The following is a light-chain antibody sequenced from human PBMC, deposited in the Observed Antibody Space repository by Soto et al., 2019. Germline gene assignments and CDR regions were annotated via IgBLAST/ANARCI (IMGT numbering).Light chain of an antibody. CDR3: QQSYSTPPWT. CDR1: QSIVTY. J-gene: IGKJ1*01. CDR2: AAS. Sequence: DIQMTQSPSSLSASLLDRVTITCXASQSIVTYLNWYLQKPGKAPKLLIYAASNLQSGVPSRFSGSGSGTDFTLTISSLQPEDFATYFCQQSYSTPPWTFGQGTKVDI. V-gene: IGKV1-39*01.